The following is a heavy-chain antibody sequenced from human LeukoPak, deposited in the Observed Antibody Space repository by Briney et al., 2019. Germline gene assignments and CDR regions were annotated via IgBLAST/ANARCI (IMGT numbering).Heavy chain of an antibody. CDR1: GGSISRSSHY. V-gene: IGHV4-39*01. Sequence: PSETLPDTFTVSGGSISRSSHYCGFIRQPPGEGLEWIGSVFYTGNTYYNPSLKSRVTISVDTSNNQFSLKLSSATAADAAVYYCVGASLYFYNMDVWGKGTTVTVSS. CDR3: VGASLYFYNMDV. CDR2: VFYTGNT. J-gene: IGHJ6*03. D-gene: IGHD2-15*01.